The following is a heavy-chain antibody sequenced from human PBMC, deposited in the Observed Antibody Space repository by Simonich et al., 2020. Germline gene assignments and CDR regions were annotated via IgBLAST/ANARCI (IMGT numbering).Heavy chain of an antibody. CDR1: GFTFSSYS. Sequence: EVQLVESGGGLVKPGGSLRLSCAASGFTFSSYSMNGVRQAPEKGLERVSSISMSSSYIDYAEPVKGQVTISRDNAKNSLYLQMNSLRAEDTAVYYCARDAAGDYWGQGTLVTVSS. D-gene: IGHD6-13*01. CDR3: ARDAAGDY. J-gene: IGHJ4*02. CDR2: ISMSSSYI. V-gene: IGHV3-21*01.